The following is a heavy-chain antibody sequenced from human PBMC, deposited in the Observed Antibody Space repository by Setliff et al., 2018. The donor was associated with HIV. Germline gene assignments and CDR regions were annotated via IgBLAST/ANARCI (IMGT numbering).Heavy chain of an antibody. V-gene: IGHV3-74*01. CDR1: GFTFSNYW. CDR3: AREGGSSGYCGYFDY. Sequence: GGSLRLSCVASGFTFSNYWMHWVRQAPGKGLVWVSRINTDGSSISHADSVKGRFTISRDNAKNTLFLQMNSLRAEDTAVYYCAREGGSSGYCGYFDYWGQGTLVTVSS. D-gene: IGHD3-22*01. CDR2: INTDGSSI. J-gene: IGHJ4*02.